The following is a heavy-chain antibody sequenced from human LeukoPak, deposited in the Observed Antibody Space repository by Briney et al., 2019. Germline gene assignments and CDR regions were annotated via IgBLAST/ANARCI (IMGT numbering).Heavy chain of an antibody. CDR1: GFTFSSYG. CDR2: IRYDGSNK. J-gene: IGHJ4*02. CDR3: AKDLLRSAAY. V-gene: IGHV3-30*02. Sequence: GGSLRLSCAASGFTFSSYGMHLDRQAPGKGLEWVAFIRYDGSNKYYADSVKGRFTISRDNSKNTLYLQMNSLRAEDTAVYYWAKDLLRSAAYWGQGTLSPSPQ.